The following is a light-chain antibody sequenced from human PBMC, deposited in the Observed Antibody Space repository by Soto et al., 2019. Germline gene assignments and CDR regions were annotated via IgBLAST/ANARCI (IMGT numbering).Light chain of an antibody. V-gene: IGLV2-23*01. CDR1: SSDVGSYNF. Sequence: QSVLTQPASVSGSPGQSITISCTGTSSDVGSYNFVSWYQQHPGKAPKLMIYEGSNRPSGVSNRFSGSKSGNTASLTISGVQAEEEAGYYCCCFAGSSYVVFGGGTKVTVL. J-gene: IGLJ2*01. CDR2: EGS. CDR3: CCFAGSSYVV.